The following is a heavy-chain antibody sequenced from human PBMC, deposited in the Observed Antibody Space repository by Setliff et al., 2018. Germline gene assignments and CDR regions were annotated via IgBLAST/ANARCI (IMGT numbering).Heavy chain of an antibody. CDR1: GHTFISYG. V-gene: IGHV1-18*01. Sequence: ASVKVSCKASGHTFISYGISWVRQAPGQGLEWMGWISAYSGNTNYAQKLQGRVTMTTDTSTSTAYMELRSLRSDDTAVYYCARVLFHCSSTSCYLDAFDIWGQGTMVTV. CDR3: ARVLFHCSSTSCYLDAFDI. J-gene: IGHJ3*02. CDR2: ISAYSGNT. D-gene: IGHD2-2*01.